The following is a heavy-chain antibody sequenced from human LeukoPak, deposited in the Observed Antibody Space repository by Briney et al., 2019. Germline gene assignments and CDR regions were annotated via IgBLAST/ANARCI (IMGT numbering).Heavy chain of an antibody. J-gene: IGHJ4*02. D-gene: IGHD3-10*01. CDR3: ARLPLGAFGEVLNFDY. Sequence: PSETLSLTCAVYGGSFSGYYWSWIRQPPGKGLEWIGDINDSGTTKYNPTLKSRVTISIDSSKRQFSLKVKSVTAADTAVYYCARLPLGAFGEVLNFDYWGQGTPVTVSS. CDR2: INDSGTT. V-gene: IGHV4-34*01. CDR1: GGSFSGYY.